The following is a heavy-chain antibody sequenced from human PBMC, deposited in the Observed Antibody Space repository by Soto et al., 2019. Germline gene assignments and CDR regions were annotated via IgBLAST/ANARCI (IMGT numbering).Heavy chain of an antibody. D-gene: IGHD3-3*01. V-gene: IGHV1-2*04. J-gene: IGHJ6*03. Sequence: GASVKVSCKAFWYTLPSFYIHWVRQAPGQRVEWMGWMNPNSGGTNYAQKFQGWVTMTRDTSISTAYMELSRLRSDDAAVYYCARDRDFWSGSHGHYMDVWGKGTTVTVSS. CDR1: WYTLPSFY. CDR3: ARDRDFWSGSHGHYMDV. CDR2: MNPNSGGT.